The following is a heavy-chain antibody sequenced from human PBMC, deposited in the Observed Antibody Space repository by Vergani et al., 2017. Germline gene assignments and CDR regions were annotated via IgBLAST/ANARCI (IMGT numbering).Heavy chain of an antibody. CDR2: IRDKTYNYAT. CDR3: YYDFWAGYDSGDV. D-gene: IGHD3-3*01. CDR1: GITFSGSA. V-gene: IGHV3-73*02. Sequence: EVTLVESGGGLVQPGGSLTLPCAASGITFSGSAMHWVRQTPGKGLEWIGRIRDKTYNYATAYAVSVKGRFIISRDDSKKTAYLQMNRLTIEDTAVYYCYYDFWAGYDSGDVWGKGTTVTVSS. J-gene: IGHJ6*04.